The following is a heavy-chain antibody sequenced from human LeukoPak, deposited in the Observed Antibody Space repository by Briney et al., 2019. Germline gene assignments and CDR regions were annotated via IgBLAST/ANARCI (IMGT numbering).Heavy chain of an antibody. J-gene: IGHJ4*02. CDR1: GVSITSGSYY. Sequence: SETLSLTCGVSGVSITSGSYYWGWIRQPPGKGLEWIGSVHHSGNSHSNPSLKSRVTVSVDTSKNHFSLKLKSVTAADTAVFYCARSRWIAAGPFDYWGQGSLVTVSS. D-gene: IGHD6-13*01. V-gene: IGHV4-39*02. CDR2: VHHSGNS. CDR3: ARSRWIAAGPFDY.